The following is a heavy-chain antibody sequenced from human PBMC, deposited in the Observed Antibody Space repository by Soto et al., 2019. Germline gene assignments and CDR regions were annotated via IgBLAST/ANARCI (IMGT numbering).Heavy chain of an antibody. CDR3: APRASVMGVVVAATEEWFGP. D-gene: IGHD2-15*01. CDR2: IYWKDAK. CDR1: GFSLSTSGGG. Sequence: SGPTLVNPTQTLTLTCTFSGFSLSTSGGGVAWIRQPPGKALEWLALIYWKDAKRYSPSLKSRLTITKDTSKNQAVLTMTNMDPVYTATYYCAPRASVMGVVVAATEEWFGPWGQRTLVT. V-gene: IGHV2-5*01. J-gene: IGHJ5*02.